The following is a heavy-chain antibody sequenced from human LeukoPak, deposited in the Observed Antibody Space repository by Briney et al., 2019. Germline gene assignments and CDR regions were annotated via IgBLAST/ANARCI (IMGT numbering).Heavy chain of an antibody. D-gene: IGHD4-17*01. CDR1: GFTFSSYA. Sequence: AGGSLRLSCAASGFTFSSYAMSWVRQAPGKGLEWVSAISGSGGSTYYADSVKGRFTISRDNSKNTLYLQMNSLRAEDTAVYYCARDYTVTTWGHPPVTPSWFDPWGQGTLVTVSS. CDR3: ARDYTVTTWGHPPVTPSWFDP. V-gene: IGHV3-23*01. J-gene: IGHJ5*02. CDR2: ISGSGGST.